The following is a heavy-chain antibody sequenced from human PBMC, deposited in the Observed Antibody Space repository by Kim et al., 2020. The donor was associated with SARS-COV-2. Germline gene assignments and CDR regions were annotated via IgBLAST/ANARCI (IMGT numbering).Heavy chain of an antibody. Sequence: SETLSLTCTVSGGSISSYYWSWIRQPPGKGLEWIGYIYYSGSTNYNPSLKSRVTISVDTSKNQFSLKLSSVTAADTAVYYCARNRRDGSPFRNPRSYYFDYWGQGTLVTVSS. D-gene: IGHD3-16*02. V-gene: IGHV4-59*01. CDR3: ARNRRDGSPFRNPRSYYFDY. CDR1: GGSISSYY. J-gene: IGHJ4*02. CDR2: IYYSGST.